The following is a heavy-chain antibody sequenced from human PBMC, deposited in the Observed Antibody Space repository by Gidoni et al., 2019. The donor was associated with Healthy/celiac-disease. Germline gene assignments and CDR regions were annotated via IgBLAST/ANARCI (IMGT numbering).Heavy chain of an antibody. D-gene: IGHD5-12*01. Sequence: EVQLLESGGGLVQPGGSLRLSCAASGFTFSSYAMSWVRQAPGKGLEWVSAISGSGGSTYYADSVKGRFTISRDNSKNTLYLQMNSLRAEDTAVYYCANQGRSGDGYNLGYFDYWGQGTLVTVSS. CDR2: ISGSGGST. CDR1: GFTFSSYA. V-gene: IGHV3-23*01. CDR3: ANQGRSGDGYNLGYFDY. J-gene: IGHJ4*02.